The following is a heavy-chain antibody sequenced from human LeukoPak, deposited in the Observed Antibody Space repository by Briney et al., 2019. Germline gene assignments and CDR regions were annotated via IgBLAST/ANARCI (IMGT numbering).Heavy chain of an antibody. D-gene: IGHD2-15*01. CDR2: VYYSGST. J-gene: IGHJ4*02. CDR3: ARQGGYCSGGSCSYYFDY. V-gene: IGHV4-59*08. CDR1: GGSISSYY. Sequence: SETLSLTCTVSGGSISSYYWNWFRQPPGKGLEWIGYVYYSGSTNHNPSLKSRVTISVDTSKSQFSLKLSSVTAADTAVYYCARQGGYCSGGSCSYYFDYWGQGTLVTVSS.